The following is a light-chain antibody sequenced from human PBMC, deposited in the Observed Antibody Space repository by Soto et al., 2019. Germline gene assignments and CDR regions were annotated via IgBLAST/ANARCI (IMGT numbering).Light chain of an antibody. CDR2: AAS. CDR3: LQDYIYPWT. CDR1: QGIGND. Sequence: AIQVTQSQSSLSASVGDRVTISCRAKQGIGNDSGWYQQKPGKATKLLLYAASTLQTGVAPRFSGSGSGTEFTLTISSLQPEDFATYYCLQDYIYPWTFGQGTKVEIK. V-gene: IGKV1-6*01. J-gene: IGKJ1*01.